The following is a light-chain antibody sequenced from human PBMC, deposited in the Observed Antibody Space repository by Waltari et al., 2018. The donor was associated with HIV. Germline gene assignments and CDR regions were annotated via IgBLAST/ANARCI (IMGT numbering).Light chain of an antibody. J-gene: IGLJ2*01. CDR1: KLGDKY. Sequence: SYELTQPPSVSVSPGQTAIITCSGDKLGDKYASWYQQRPGQSPVLVIYEDVKRPSGIPERFSGPNSGNTATLTISGTQAMDESDYYCQAWDSHNVIFGGGTKLTVL. V-gene: IGLV3-1*01. CDR2: EDV. CDR3: QAWDSHNVI.